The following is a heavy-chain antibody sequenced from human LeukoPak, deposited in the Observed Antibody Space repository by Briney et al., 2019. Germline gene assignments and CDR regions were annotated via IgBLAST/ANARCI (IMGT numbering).Heavy chain of an antibody. CDR1: GGSISTYY. V-gene: IGHV4-4*07. J-gene: IGHJ6*02. Sequence: KPSETLSLTCTVSGGSISTYYWSWIRQPAGKGLEWIGRIYASGSTSYSPSLKSRVSMSVDPSKNQFSLKLSSVTAADTAVYYCAREAYRNYDSRIWRNGMDVWGQGTTVTVSS. CDR2: IYASGST. CDR3: AREAYRNYDSRIWRNGMDV. D-gene: IGHD3-22*01.